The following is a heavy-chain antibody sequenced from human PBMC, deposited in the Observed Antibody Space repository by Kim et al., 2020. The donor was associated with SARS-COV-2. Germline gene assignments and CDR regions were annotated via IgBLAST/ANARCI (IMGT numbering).Heavy chain of an antibody. D-gene: IGHD2-15*01. Sequence: GGSLRLSCAASGFTFSDHYMDWVRQAPGKGLEWVGRTRNKAKSYTTEYAASVKGRFTISRDDSKNSLYLQMNSLKTEDTAVYYCARVRGYCSGGSCPTFYYFDYWGQGTLVTVSS. CDR3: ARVRGYCSGGSCPTFYYFDY. CDR2: TRNKAKSYTT. J-gene: IGHJ4*02. V-gene: IGHV3-72*01. CDR1: GFTFSDHY.